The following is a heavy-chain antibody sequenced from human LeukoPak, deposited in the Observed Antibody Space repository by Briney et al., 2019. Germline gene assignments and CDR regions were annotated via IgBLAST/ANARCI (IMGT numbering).Heavy chain of an antibody. CDR3: ARQSTPHGNFDY. CDR1: GYTFTGYH. CDR2: INPNSGDT. J-gene: IGHJ4*02. V-gene: IGHV1-2*06. D-gene: IGHD1-26*01. Sequence: GASVKVSCKASGYTFTGYHIHWVRQAPGQGLEWMGRINPNSGDTNYAQKFQGRVTMTRDTSISTAYMELSRLRSDDTAVYYCARQSTPHGNFDYWGQGTLVTVSS.